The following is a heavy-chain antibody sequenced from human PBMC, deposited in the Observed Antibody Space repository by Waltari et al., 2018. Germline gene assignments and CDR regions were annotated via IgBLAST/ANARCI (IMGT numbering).Heavy chain of an antibody. V-gene: IGHV4-61*09. CDR1: GGSISSGSYY. J-gene: IGHJ4*02. Sequence: QVQLQESGPGLVKPSQTLSLTCTVSGGSISSGSYYWRWIRQPAGKGLAWIGYIYTSGSTNYTPSLKSRVTISVDTSKNQFSLKLSSVTAADTAVYYCARDRGGGTGYCSGGSCYSPYYFDYWGQGTLVTVSS. CDR3: ARDRGGGTGYCSGGSCYSPYYFDY. D-gene: IGHD2-15*01. CDR2: IYTSGST.